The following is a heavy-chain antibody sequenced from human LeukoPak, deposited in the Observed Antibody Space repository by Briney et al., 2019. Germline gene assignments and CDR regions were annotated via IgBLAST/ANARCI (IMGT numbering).Heavy chain of an antibody. CDR1: GYTFTSYY. D-gene: IGHD2-2*01. CDR2: INPSGGST. Sequence: ASVKVSCKASGYTFTSYYMHWVRQAPGQGLEWMGIINPSGGSTSYAQKFQGRVTMTRDTSTSTVYMELSSLRSEDTAVYYCARDIVAVPAAKAYYYYGMDVWGQGTTVTVSS. V-gene: IGHV1-46*01. CDR3: ARDIVAVPAAKAYYYYGMDV. J-gene: IGHJ6*02.